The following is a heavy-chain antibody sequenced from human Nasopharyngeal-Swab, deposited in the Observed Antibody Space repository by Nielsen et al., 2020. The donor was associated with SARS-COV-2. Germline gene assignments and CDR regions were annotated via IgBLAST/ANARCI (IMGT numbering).Heavy chain of an antibody. D-gene: IGHD5-18*01. CDR1: GYTFTSYG. CDR3: ATYVDTAMESFDY. V-gene: IGHV1-18*04. J-gene: IGHJ4*02. Sequence: ASVKVSCKASGYTFTSYGISWVRQAPGQGLEWMGWISAYNGNTNYAQKLQGRFTMTTDTSTSTAYMELRSLRSDDTAVYYRATYVDTAMESFDYWGQGTLVTVSS. CDR2: ISAYNGNT.